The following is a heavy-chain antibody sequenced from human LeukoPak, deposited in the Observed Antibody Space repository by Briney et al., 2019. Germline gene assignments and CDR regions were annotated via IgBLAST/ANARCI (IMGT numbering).Heavy chain of an antibody. J-gene: IGHJ4*02. Sequence: GGSLRLSCAASGFTFSSYRMNWVRQAPGKALEWVSSISNGSSYIYYADSVRGRFTISRDNAKNSLYLQMNSLRAEDTAVYYCARDGRPVDYWGQGTLVTVSS. V-gene: IGHV3-21*01. D-gene: IGHD1-14*01. CDR3: ARDGRPVDY. CDR1: GFTFSSYR. CDR2: ISNGSSYI.